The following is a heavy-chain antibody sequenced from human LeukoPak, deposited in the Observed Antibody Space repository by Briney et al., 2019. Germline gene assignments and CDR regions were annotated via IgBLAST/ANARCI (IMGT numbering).Heavy chain of an antibody. CDR2: INTDGSST. Sequence: GGSLRLSCAASGFTFSSYWMHWVRQAPGKGLVWVSRINTDGSSTSHADSVEGRFTISRDNTKNTLYLQMNSLRAEDTAVYYCARDFLSYPDYWGQGTLVTVSS. J-gene: IGHJ4*02. CDR1: GFTFSSYW. CDR3: ARDFLSYPDY. V-gene: IGHV3-74*01. D-gene: IGHD3-16*02.